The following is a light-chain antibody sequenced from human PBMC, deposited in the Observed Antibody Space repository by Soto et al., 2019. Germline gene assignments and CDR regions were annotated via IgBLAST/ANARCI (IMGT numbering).Light chain of an antibody. V-gene: IGKV1-5*01. CDR3: QRYNSYPWT. CDR1: QRIVVW. J-gene: IGKJ1*01. Sequence: DIQMTQSPSTLSASVGDRVNITCRASQRIVVWLAWYQQKVGKAPKLLIYDSSNLESGVPSRFSGSGSGTEFTFTISSLQPDDFANYYYQRYNSYPWTCGQGTKVDIK. CDR2: DSS.